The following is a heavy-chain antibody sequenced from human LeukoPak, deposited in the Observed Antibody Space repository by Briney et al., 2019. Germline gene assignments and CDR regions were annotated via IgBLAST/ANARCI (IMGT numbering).Heavy chain of an antibody. V-gene: IGHV1-8*01. Sequence: ASVKVSCKASGYTFTSYDINWVRQATGQGLEWMGWVNPNSGNTGYAQSFQGRVTMTRDTSTSTAYMELSSLRSEDTAVYYCARVTYYHILTGSYSGGDFDHWGQGTLVTVSS. CDR3: ARVTYYHILTGSYSGGDFDH. CDR1: GYTFTSYD. J-gene: IGHJ4*02. D-gene: IGHD3-9*01. CDR2: VNPNSGNT.